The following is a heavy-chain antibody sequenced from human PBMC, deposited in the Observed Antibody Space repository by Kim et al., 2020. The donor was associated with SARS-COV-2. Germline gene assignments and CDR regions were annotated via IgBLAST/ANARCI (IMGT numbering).Heavy chain of an antibody. CDR3: AKDYGYYGSGSPDY. Sequence: GGSLRLSCAASGFTFSSYGMHWVRQATGKGLEWVAVISYDGSNKYYADSVKGRFTISRDNSKNTLYLQMNSLRAEDTAVYYCAKDYGYYGSGSPDYWGQG. V-gene: IGHV3-30*18. J-gene: IGHJ4*02. CDR1: GFTFSSYG. CDR2: ISYDGSNK. D-gene: IGHD3-10*01.